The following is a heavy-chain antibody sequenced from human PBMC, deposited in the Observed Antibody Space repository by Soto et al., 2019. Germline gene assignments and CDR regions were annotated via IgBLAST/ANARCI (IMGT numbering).Heavy chain of an antibody. V-gene: IGHV1-69*13. CDR1: GGTFSSYA. Sequence: ASVKVSCKASGGTFSSYAISWVRQAPGQGLEWMGGIIPIFGTANYAQKFQGRVTITADESTSTAYMELSSLRSEDTAVYYCASQKREGSGAAAGSIFLADYYYGMDVWG. CDR2: IIPIFGTA. J-gene: IGHJ6*02. CDR3: ASQKREGSGAAAGSIFLADYYYGMDV. D-gene: IGHD6-13*01.